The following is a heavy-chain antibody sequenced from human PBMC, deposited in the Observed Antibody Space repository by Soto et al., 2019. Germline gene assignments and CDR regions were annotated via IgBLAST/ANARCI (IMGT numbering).Heavy chain of an antibody. CDR2: IYYSGST. J-gene: IGHJ6*02. D-gene: IGHD2-2*01. CDR3: ARLSGYAVPAATAFRENNYGMDV. V-gene: IGHV4-59*01. Sequence: LSETLSLTCTVSGGSISGYYWSWIRQPPGKGLEWIGYIYYSGSTNYNPSLKSRVTISVDTSKNQFSLKLSSVTAADTAVYYCARLSGYAVPAATAFRENNYGMDVWGQGTTVTVSS. CDR1: GGSISGYY.